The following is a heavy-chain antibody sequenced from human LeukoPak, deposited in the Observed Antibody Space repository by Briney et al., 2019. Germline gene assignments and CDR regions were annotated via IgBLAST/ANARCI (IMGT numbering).Heavy chain of an antibody. CDR2: ISYDGSNK. CDR3: SAQPEEVAGGMNS. D-gene: IGHD6-19*01. J-gene: IGHJ4*02. V-gene: IGHV3-30-3*01. Sequence: GGSLRLSCAASGFTFSSYAMHWVRQAPGKGLEWVAVISYDGSNKYYADSVKGRFTISRDNSKNTLYLQMITLRAGDTAVYYCSAQPEEVAGGMNSWGQGALVTVSS. CDR1: GFTFSSYA.